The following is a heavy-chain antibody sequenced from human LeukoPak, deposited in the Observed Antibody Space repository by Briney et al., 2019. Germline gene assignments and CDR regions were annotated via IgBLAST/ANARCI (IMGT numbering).Heavy chain of an antibody. CDR1: GLTFSSYA. CDR3: ARDPMVRGAALDY. CDR2: ISSSSSYI. J-gene: IGHJ4*02. V-gene: IGHV3-21*01. Sequence: GGSLRLSCAASGLTFSSYAMNWVRQAPGKGLEWVSSISSSSSYIYYADSVKGRFTISRDNAKNSLYLQMNSLRAEDTAVYYCARDPMVRGAALDYWGQGTLVTVSS. D-gene: IGHD3-10*01.